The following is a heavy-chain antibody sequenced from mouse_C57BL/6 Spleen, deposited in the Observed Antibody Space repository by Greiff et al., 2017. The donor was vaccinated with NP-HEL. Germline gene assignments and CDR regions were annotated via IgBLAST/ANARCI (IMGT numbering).Heavy chain of an antibody. CDR2: ISDGGSYT. J-gene: IGHJ2*01. CDR1: GFTFSSYA. CDR3: ARDLTGYFDY. V-gene: IGHV5-4*01. D-gene: IGHD4-1*01. Sequence: EVMLVESGGGLVKPGGSLKLSCAASGFTFSSYAMSWVRQTPETRLEWVATISDGGSYTYYPDNVKGRFPISRDNAKNNLYLQMSHLKSEDTAMYYCARDLTGYFDYWGQGTTLTVSS.